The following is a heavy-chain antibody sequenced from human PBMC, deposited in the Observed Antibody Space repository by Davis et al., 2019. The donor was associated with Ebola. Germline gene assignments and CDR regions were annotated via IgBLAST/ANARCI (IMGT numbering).Heavy chain of an antibody. CDR3: AKAHYIVVVVVPVDY. Sequence: GESLKISCAASGFTFSDYYMSWIRQAPGKGLEWVAVIWYDGSNKYYADSVKGRFTISRDNSKNTLYLQMNSLRAEDTAVYYCAKAHYIVVVVVPVDYWGQGTLVTVSS. J-gene: IGHJ4*02. CDR2: IWYDGSNK. V-gene: IGHV3-30*02. D-gene: IGHD2-15*01. CDR1: GFTFSDYY.